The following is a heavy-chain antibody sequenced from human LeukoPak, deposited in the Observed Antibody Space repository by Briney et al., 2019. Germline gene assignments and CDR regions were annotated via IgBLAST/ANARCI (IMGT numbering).Heavy chain of an antibody. CDR1: GYTFTDYY. Sequence: ASVKVSCKASGYTFTDYYMHWVRQAPGQGLEWMGWINPNSGGTNYAQKFQGRVTMTRDTSISTAYMNLSRLRSDDTAVYYCARGGVRFGELLPDYWGQGTLVTVSP. J-gene: IGHJ4*02. CDR2: INPNSGGT. D-gene: IGHD3-10*01. CDR3: ARGGVRFGELLPDY. V-gene: IGHV1-2*02.